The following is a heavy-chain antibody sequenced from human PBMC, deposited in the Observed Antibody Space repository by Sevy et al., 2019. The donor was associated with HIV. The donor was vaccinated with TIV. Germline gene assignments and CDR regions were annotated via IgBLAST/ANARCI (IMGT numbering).Heavy chain of an antibody. V-gene: IGHV4-39*01. D-gene: IGHD6-19*01. CDR3: ATHPPGCIGGWSFDF. CDR1: GGSISGGAYY. CDR2: ISSSEST. J-gene: IGHJ4*02. Sequence: SETLSLTCSVSGGSISGGAYYWGWIRQPPGMGLEWIGSISSSESTYSNPSLKRRFTMSIDTSKNQFSLSLNSVTAADTALYYCATHPPGCIGGWSFDFWGQGTLVTVSS.